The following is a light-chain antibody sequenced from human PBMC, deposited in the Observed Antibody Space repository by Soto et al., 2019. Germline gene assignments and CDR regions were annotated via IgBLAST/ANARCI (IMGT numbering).Light chain of an antibody. CDR3: EQYSSYWT. J-gene: IGKJ1*01. V-gene: IGKV1-5*03. CDR2: EAS. Sequence: DIQMTQSPATLSASVGDSVTITCRASQSITKWLAWYQLKPGKAPKLLIHEASNLHSGVSSRFTGRGSGTDFALTITSLQPEHFAAYYCEQYSSYWTFGQGTRVDLK. CDR1: QSITKW.